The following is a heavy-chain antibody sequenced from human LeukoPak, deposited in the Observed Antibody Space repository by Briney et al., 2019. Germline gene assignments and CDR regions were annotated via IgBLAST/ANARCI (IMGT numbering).Heavy chain of an antibody. D-gene: IGHD3-10*01. CDR3: ARAGAEGFDH. V-gene: IGHV6-1*01. CDR1: GDSVSSNSPG. J-gene: IGHJ4*02. Sequence: SQTLSLTCAISGDSVSSNSPGRRWIRHSPSGGLEWLGSIYYRSKWLYDYAPSLKGRITVNPHTSKNQSSLQLNSVTPEDTAVYYCARAGAEGFDHWGQGTLVTVSS. CDR2: IYYRSKWLY.